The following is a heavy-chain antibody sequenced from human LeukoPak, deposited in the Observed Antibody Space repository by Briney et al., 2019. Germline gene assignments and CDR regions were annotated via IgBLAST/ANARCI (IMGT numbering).Heavy chain of an antibody. J-gene: IGHJ6*03. CDR1: GFTFSNAW. CDR3: QRLGAVTVTLLLDYYYYMDV. Sequence: GGSLRLSCAASGFTFSNAWMSWVRQAPGKGLEWVGRIKSKTDGGTTDYAAPVKGRFTISRDDSKNTLYLQMNSLKTEDTAVYYCQRLGAVTVTLLLDYYYYMDVWGKGTTVTVSS. CDR2: IKSKTDGGTT. V-gene: IGHV3-15*01. D-gene: IGHD4-11*01.